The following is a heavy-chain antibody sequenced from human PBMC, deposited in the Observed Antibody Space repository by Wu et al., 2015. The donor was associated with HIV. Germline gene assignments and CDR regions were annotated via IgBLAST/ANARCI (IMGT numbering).Heavy chain of an antibody. V-gene: IGHV1-24*01. CDR1: GYFLSKIS. CDR3: ATGILGAFDI. J-gene: IGHJ3*02. D-gene: IGHD7-27*01. CDR2: FDPEHGET. Sequence: QVQLVQSGVEVKKPGASVKVSCKVSGYFLSKISIHWVRQAPEKGLEWMGGFDPEHGETVYAQKFQGRVTVTEDTSTDTAYMDVSSLRSEDTAVYYCATGILGAFDIWGQGTVVTVSS.